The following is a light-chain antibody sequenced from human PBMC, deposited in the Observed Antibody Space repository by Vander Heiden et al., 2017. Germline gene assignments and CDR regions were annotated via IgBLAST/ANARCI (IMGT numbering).Light chain of an antibody. CDR1: QSVSSSY. J-gene: IGKJ4*01. CDR3: QQYGSSPLT. V-gene: IGKV3-20*01. CDR2: GSS. Sequence: IVLTQSPGTLSLSLGERATLSCRASQSVSSSYLAWYQQKPGQAPRLLSYGSSSRATGSPDRFSGSGSGTDFTLTISRLEPEDFAVYYCQQYGSSPLTFGGGTKMEIK.